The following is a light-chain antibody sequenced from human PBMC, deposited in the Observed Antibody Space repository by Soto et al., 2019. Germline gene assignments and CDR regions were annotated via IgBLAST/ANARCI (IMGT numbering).Light chain of an antibody. J-gene: IGKJ5*01. CDR3: QQYYSTPIT. V-gene: IGKV3-11*01. CDR2: DAS. CDR1: QSVSSY. Sequence: EIVLTQSPAPLSLSPGERAPLSCLASQSVSSYLAWYQQQPGQAPRRVIYDASNRATGIPARFSGSGSGTHFTLTISRLQAEDVAVYYCQQYYSTPITFGQGTRLEI.